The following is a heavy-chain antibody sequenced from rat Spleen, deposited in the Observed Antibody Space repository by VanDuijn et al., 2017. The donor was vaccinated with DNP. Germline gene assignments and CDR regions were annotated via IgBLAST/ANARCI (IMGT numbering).Heavy chain of an antibody. J-gene: IGHJ4*01. D-gene: IGHD1-4*01. V-gene: IGHV3-1*01. CDR2: INYSGST. Sequence: EVRLQESGPGLVKPSQSLSLTCSVTGYSITSDYWGWIRKLPGNKMEWIGYINYSGSTGYNPSLKSRISITRDTSKNRFFLQLNSVTTEDTARYFCARWPGYNPPYAMDAWGQGTSVTVSS. CDR1: GYSITSDY. CDR3: ARWPGYNPPYAMDA.